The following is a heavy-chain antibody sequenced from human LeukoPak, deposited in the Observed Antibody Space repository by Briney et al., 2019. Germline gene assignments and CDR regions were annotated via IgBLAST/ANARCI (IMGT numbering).Heavy chain of an antibody. V-gene: IGHV4-39*07. CDR2: IYHSGST. CDR1: GGSISSSSYY. CDR3: ARFGSRAANFDY. D-gene: IGHD2-15*01. Sequence: SETLSLTCTVSGGSISSSSYYWGWIRQPPGKGLEWIGYIYHSGSTYYNPSLKSRVTISVDRSKNQFSLKLSSVTAADTAVYYCARFGSRAANFDYWGQGTLVTVSS. J-gene: IGHJ4*02.